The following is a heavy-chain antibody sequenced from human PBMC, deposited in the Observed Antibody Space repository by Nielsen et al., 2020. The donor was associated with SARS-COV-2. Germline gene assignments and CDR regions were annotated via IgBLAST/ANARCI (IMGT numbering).Heavy chain of an antibody. CDR3: ARDYGDHTDAFDI. V-gene: IGHV3-30-3*01. CDR1: GFTFSSYA. J-gene: IGHJ3*02. CDR2: ISYDGSNK. D-gene: IGHD4-17*01. Sequence: GESLKISCAASGFTFSSYAMHWVRQAPGKGLKWVAVISYDGSNKYYADSVKGRFTISRDNSKNTLYLQMNSLRAEDTAVYYCARDYGDHTDAFDIWGQGTMVTVSS.